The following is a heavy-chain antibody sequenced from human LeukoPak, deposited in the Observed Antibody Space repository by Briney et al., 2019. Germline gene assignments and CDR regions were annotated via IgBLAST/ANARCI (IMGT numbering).Heavy chain of an antibody. CDR2: INHSGGT. V-gene: IGHV4-34*01. CDR3: ARGQRSRNWGRVFDY. Sequence: SETLSLTCAVYGGSFSGYYWSWIRQPPGKGLEWIGEINHSGGTDYNPSLKSRITISTDTSKNQFSLQLSSVTAADTAVYYCARGQRSRNWGRVFDYWGQGTLVTVSS. J-gene: IGHJ4*02. CDR1: GGSFSGYY. D-gene: IGHD7-27*01.